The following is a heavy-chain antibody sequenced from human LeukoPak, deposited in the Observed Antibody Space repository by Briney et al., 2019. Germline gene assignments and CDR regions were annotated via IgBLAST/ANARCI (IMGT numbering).Heavy chain of an antibody. CDR1: GASISSYY. CDR2: IYYSGIT. Sequence: SETLSLTCSVSGASISSYYYYWIRQSPGQGLEWIGYIYYSGITDYNPSLKSRVTMSRDTSNNQFPLKPSSVTAADTAVYYCARVLLSSGYSTWGQGTLVTVSS. CDR3: ARVLLSSGYST. J-gene: IGHJ5*02. V-gene: IGHV4-59*01. D-gene: IGHD3-22*01.